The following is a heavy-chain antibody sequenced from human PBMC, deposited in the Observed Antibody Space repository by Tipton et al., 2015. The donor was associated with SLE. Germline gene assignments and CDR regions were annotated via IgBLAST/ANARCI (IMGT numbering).Heavy chain of an antibody. CDR3: ARSSSWSYDY. Sequence: TLSLTCSVSGDSINNDYSWGWIRQPPGKGLEWIGTIYNPGSTYYNPSLKSRATISVDTSKNQFSLQLNSVTPEDTAVYYCARSSSWSYDYWGQGTLVTVSS. CDR2: IYNPGST. V-gene: IGHV4-38-2*01. D-gene: IGHD6-13*01. J-gene: IGHJ4*02. CDR1: GDSINNDYS.